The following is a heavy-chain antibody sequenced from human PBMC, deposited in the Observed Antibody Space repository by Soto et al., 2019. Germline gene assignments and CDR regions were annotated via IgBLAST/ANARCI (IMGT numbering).Heavy chain of an antibody. CDR3: ARDQLPYCSSTSCYYYYYGMDV. Sequence: QSQTLSLTCAISGDSVSSNSAAWNWIRQSPSRGLEWLGRTYYRSKWYNDYAVSVKSRITINPDTSKNQFSLQLNSVTPEDTAVYYCARDQLPYCSSTSCYYYYYGMDVWGQGTTVTVSS. D-gene: IGHD2-2*01. CDR1: GDSVSSNSAA. CDR2: TYYRSKWYN. J-gene: IGHJ6*02. V-gene: IGHV6-1*01.